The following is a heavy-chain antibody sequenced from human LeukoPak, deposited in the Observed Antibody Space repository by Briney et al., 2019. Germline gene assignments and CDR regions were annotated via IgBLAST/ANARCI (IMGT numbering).Heavy chain of an antibody. J-gene: IGHJ6*02. CDR3: AVSGYWDYYYYGMDV. CDR1: GYTFTSYD. CDR2: MNPNSGNT. V-gene: IGHV1-8*01. Sequence: GESLKISCKGSGYTFTSYDINWVRQATGQGLEWMGWMNPNSGNTGYAQKFQGRVTMTRNTSISTAYMELSSLRSEDTAVYYCAVSGYWDYYYYGMDVWGQGTTVTVSS. D-gene: IGHD3-22*01.